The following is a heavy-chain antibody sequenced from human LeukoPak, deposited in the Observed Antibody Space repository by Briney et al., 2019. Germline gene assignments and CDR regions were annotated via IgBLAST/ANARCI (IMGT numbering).Heavy chain of an antibody. D-gene: IGHD6-13*01. CDR1: GFTFSSYS. J-gene: IGHJ4*02. V-gene: IGHV3-21*01. CDR3: ARGLYSSTWFDFDY. Sequence: KPGGSLRLSCAASGFTFSSYSMNWVRQAPGKGLEWVSSISSGSSYIYYADSLKGRFTISRDNAKNSLYLQMNSLRAEDTAVYYCARGLYSSTWFDFDYWGQGTLVTVSS. CDR2: ISSGSSYI.